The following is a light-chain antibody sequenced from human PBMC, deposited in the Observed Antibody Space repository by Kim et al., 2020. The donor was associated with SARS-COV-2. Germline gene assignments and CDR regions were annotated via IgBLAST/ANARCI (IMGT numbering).Light chain of an antibody. CDR1: QSIRRY. J-gene: IGKJ2*01. CDR2: EAA. V-gene: IGKV1-39*01. Sequence: AAVGDRVTSTSRASQSIRRYVDWYQQKPGKDPKLLSYEAASWKSGVPSRFSGSGSGTDFTLTISRLQPEEVATYDCQQSYSTSYTFGQGTKLEI. CDR3: QQSYSTSYT.